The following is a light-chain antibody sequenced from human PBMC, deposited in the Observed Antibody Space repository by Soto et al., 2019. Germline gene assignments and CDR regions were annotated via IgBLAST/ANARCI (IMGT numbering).Light chain of an antibody. CDR3: CSYTSSSNPNYV. CDR1: SSDVGGYNF. CDR2: DVS. J-gene: IGLJ1*01. V-gene: IGLV2-14*01. Sequence: QSALTQPASVSGSPGQSITISCTGTSSDVGGYNFVSWYQQHPGKAPKLMIYDVSNRPSGVSNRVSGSKSGNTASLTISGLQAEDEADYYCCSYTSSSNPNYVFGSGTKVTVL.